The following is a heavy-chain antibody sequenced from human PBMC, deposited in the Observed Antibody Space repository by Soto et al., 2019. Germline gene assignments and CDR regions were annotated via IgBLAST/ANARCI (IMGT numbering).Heavy chain of an antibody. Sequence: EVQLVQSGAEVKKPGATVKISCKVSGYTFTDYYMHWVHQAPGKGLEWMGLVDPEDGRTIYAEKFQGRVTMTADTSTETGYMELSSLISEDTAVYYCAGLRRHTALDFDYWGQGTLDTVSS. V-gene: IGHV1-69-2*01. CDR1: GYTFTDYY. CDR3: AGLRRHTALDFDY. J-gene: IGHJ4*02. CDR2: VDPEDGRT. D-gene: IGHD5-18*01.